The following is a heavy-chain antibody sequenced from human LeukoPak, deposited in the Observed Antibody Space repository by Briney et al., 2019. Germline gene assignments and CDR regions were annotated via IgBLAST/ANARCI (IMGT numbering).Heavy chain of an antibody. J-gene: IGHJ4*02. CDR3: AKDRPPQYDSGTYSDY. CDR2: IRFDGSKK. CDR1: GFTFNNYG. Sequence: GGSLRLSCVASGFTFNNYGIHWIRQAPGKGLEWVAFIRFDGSKKFYSDSVKGRFTIPRDNSKNTLYLQMNSLRAEDSAVYFCAKDRPPQYDSGTYSDYWGQGTLVTVSS. V-gene: IGHV3-30*02. D-gene: IGHD3-10*01.